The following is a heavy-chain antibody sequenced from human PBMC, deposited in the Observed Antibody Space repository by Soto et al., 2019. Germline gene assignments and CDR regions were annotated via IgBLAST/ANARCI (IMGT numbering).Heavy chain of an antibody. CDR1: GLTFSGHW. CDR3: TSRPSGMTYHAVFDF. V-gene: IGHV3-7*03. J-gene: IGHJ4*02. Sequence: VQLVQSGGTLVQPGGSLRLSCAASGLTFSGHWMTWVRQTPGEGLQWVAAIKPDGSETFYVDSVKGRFTISRDNARNSLFLQMDSLRAEDTAVYYCTSRPSGMTYHAVFDFWGQGNLGTVSS. CDR2: IKPDGSET. D-gene: IGHD2-21*02.